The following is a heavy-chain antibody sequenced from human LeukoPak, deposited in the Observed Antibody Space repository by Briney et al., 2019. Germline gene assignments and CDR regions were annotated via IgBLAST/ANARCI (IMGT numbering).Heavy chain of an antibody. V-gene: IGHV3-64D*06. Sequence: GGSLRLSCSASGFNFSKNSMYWVRQASGKGLQYVSAITNNGGTTYYADSVKGRFIISRDNSKNTLFLQMSTLRAEDTAVYYCVKAYNWNVYSSGDFWGQGTLVTVSS. J-gene: IGHJ4*02. CDR3: VKAYNWNVYSSGDF. D-gene: IGHD1-1*01. CDR2: ITNNGGTT. CDR1: GFNFSKNS.